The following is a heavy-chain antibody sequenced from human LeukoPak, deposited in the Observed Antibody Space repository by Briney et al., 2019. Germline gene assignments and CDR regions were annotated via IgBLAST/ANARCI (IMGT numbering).Heavy chain of an antibody. Sequence: SETLSLTCTVSGGSISSNSHYWGRIRQPPGQGLEWIGTFYYSGSTYYNPSLESRVTISADTSKNQLSLKLSSLTAADTAVYYCARHARSGYRNGFDAFDIWGQGTMVTVSS. D-gene: IGHD5-18*01. CDR1: GGSISSNSHY. CDR2: FYYSGST. CDR3: ARHARSGYRNGFDAFDI. V-gene: IGHV4-39*01. J-gene: IGHJ3*02.